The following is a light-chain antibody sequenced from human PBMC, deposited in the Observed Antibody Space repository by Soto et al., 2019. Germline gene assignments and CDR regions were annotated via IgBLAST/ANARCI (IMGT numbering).Light chain of an antibody. CDR3: MQALQTPPT. CDR2: LGS. V-gene: IGKV2-28*01. CDR1: QSLLHTNAYNY. J-gene: IGKJ1*01. Sequence: IVMTQFPLSLPVIPGEPASISCRSSQSLLHTNAYNYLDWYLQKAGQSPQLLIYLGSNRASGVPARCSGSGSGTDFTLKISRVEAEDVGVYYCMQALQTPPTFGQGTKVEIK.